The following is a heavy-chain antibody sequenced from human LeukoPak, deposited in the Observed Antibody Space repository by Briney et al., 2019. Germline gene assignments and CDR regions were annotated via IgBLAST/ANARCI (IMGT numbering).Heavy chain of an antibody. CDR2: MNPNSGNT. J-gene: IGHJ4*02. CDR3: ARPRRDGYTLDY. Sequence: ASVKVSCKASGYTFTSYDINWVRQATGQGLEWMGWMNPNSGNTGYAQKFQGRVTMTRNTSISTAYMELSSLRSEDTAVYYCARPRRDGYTLDYWGQGTLVTVSS. D-gene: IGHD5-24*01. V-gene: IGHV1-8*01. CDR1: GYTFTSYD.